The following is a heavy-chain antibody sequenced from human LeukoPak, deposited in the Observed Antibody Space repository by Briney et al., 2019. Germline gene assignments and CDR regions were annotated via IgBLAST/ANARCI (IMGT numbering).Heavy chain of an antibody. CDR1: GGSFSGYF. Sequence: SETLSLTCAVSGGSFSGYFWTWIRQSPGKGLEWIGESKDNGDTNYNSSLKSRVSISVDASKSQFSLRLTSVTAADTAVYYCARGLRLSSDWYRGWFDPWGHGILVTVSS. D-gene: IGHD6-19*01. CDR2: SKDNGDT. CDR3: ARGLRLSSDWYRGWFDP. V-gene: IGHV4-34*01. J-gene: IGHJ5*02.